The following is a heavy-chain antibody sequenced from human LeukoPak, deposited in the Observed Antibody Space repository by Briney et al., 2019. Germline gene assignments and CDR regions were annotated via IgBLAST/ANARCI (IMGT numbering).Heavy chain of an antibody. J-gene: IGHJ4*02. CDR2: IYYSGSA. CDR3: ARHWVVTPNY. V-gene: IGHV4-39*01. D-gene: IGHD4-23*01. CDR1: GGSISNSSYY. Sequence: SETRSLTCIVAGGSISNSSYYWGWIRQPPWNGLEWIGSIYYSGSAYYNPSLKSRVTISVDTSKNQFSLKLTTVTAADTAVYYCARHWVVTPNYWGQGTLVTVSS.